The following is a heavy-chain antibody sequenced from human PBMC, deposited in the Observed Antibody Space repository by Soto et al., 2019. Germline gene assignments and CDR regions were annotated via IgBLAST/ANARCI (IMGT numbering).Heavy chain of an antibody. CDR1: GFTFSSYW. J-gene: IGHJ4*02. V-gene: IGHV3-7*01. D-gene: IGHD3-22*01. CDR2: IKQDGSEK. CDR3: ARGRSYYDSSGYYGY. Sequence: GGSLRLSCAASGFTFSSYWMSWVRQAPGKGLEWVANIKQDGSEKYYVDSVKGRFTISRDNAKNSLYLQMNSLRAEDTAVYYCARGRSYYDSSGYYGYWGQGTLVTVSS.